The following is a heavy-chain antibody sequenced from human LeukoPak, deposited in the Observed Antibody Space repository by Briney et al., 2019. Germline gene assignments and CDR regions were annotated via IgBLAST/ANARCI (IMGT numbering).Heavy chain of an antibody. D-gene: IGHD5-18*01. CDR1: GFTFSSYS. CDR2: ISSSSSYI. CDR3: ARDRDTAMVTSGFSDY. J-gene: IGHJ4*02. V-gene: IGHV3-21*01. Sequence: GGPLRLSCAASGFTFSSYSMNWVRQAPGKGLEWVSSISSSSSYIYYADSVKGRFTISRDNAKNSLYLQMNSLRAEDTAVYYCARDRDTAMVTSGFSDYWGQGTLVTVSS.